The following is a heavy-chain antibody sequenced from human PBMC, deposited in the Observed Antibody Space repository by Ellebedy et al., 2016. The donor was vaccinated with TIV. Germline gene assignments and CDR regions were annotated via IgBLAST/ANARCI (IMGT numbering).Heavy chain of an antibody. CDR3: ARRGGSGWYFDY. CDR2: IDPSDSYT. D-gene: IGHD6-19*01. Sequence: GESLKISXKGSGYSFTSYWISWVRQMPGKGLEWMGRIDPSDSYTNYSPSFQGHVTISADKSISTAYLQWSSLKASDTAMYYCARRGGSGWYFDYWGQGTLVTVSS. J-gene: IGHJ4*02. V-gene: IGHV5-10-1*01. CDR1: GYSFTSYW.